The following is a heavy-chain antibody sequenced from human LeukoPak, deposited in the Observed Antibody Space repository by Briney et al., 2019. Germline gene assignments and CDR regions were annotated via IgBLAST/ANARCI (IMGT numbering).Heavy chain of an antibody. Sequence: PGGSLRLSCVVSGFTFSSYEMNWVRQAPGKGLEWLSHITSSGSSIQYADSVKGRFTISRDNAKNSLYLQMNSLRAEDTAVYYCARTRDGAFDYWGQGTLVTVSS. V-gene: IGHV3-48*03. CDR2: ITSSGSSI. D-gene: IGHD5-24*01. CDR1: GFTFSSYE. J-gene: IGHJ4*02. CDR3: ARTRDGAFDY.